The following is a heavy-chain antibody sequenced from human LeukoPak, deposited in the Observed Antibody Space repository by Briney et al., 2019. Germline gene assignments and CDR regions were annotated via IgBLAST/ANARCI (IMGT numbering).Heavy chain of an antibody. V-gene: IGHV3-7*01. CDR1: GFTFRSYW. D-gene: IGHD5-12*01. CDR2: INQGGSVK. Sequence: GGSLRLSCAASGFTFRSYWMSWVRQAPGKGLEWVANINQGGSVKYYVDSVKGRFTISRDDAKNSLYVQMNSLRDEDTAVYYCARVGYSGWNLEYWGQGTLVPVSS. CDR3: ARVGYSGWNLEY. J-gene: IGHJ4*02.